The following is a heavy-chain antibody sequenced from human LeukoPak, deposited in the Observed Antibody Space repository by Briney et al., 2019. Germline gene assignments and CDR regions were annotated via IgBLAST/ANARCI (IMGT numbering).Heavy chain of an antibody. J-gene: IGHJ4*02. CDR2: ISWNSGSI. CDR1: GFTFNDYG. CDR3: AKVQRPHYYGSSGYYSPYDY. V-gene: IGHV3-9*01. D-gene: IGHD3-22*01. Sequence: PGGSLRLSCAASGFTFNDYGMHWVRQAPGKGLEWVSGISWNSGSIGYADSVKGRFTISRDNAKNSLYLQMNSLRAEDTALYYCAKVQRPHYYGSSGYYSPYDYWGQGTLVTVSS.